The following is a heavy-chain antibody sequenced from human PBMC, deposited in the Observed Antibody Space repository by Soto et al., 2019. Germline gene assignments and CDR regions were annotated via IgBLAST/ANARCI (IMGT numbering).Heavy chain of an antibody. Sequence: GGSLRLSCAASGFIFSTYNMNWVRQAPGKGLEWPSYISSSGATVYYADSVKGRFTISRDNAKNSLFLQMNSLRDEDTAVYYCARASGYYDTSGYYGALSHYGLDVWGQGTPVTVSS. D-gene: IGHD3-22*01. CDR1: GFIFSTYN. V-gene: IGHV3-48*02. CDR2: ISSSGATV. J-gene: IGHJ6*02. CDR3: ARASGYYDTSGYYGALSHYGLDV.